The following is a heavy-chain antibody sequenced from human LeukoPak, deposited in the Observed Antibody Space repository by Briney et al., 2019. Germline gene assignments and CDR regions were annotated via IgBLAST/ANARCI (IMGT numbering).Heavy chain of an antibody. Sequence: SETLSLTCDVYGGSFSGYYWSWIRQPPGKGLEWIGEINHSGNTNYNPSLKSRVTISVDTSKNQFSLRLASVNAADTAVYYCARGGSAYDDWGQGTLVTVSS. J-gene: IGHJ4*02. D-gene: IGHD3-10*01. CDR3: ARGGSAYDD. V-gene: IGHV4-34*01. CDR1: GGSFSGYY. CDR2: INHSGNT.